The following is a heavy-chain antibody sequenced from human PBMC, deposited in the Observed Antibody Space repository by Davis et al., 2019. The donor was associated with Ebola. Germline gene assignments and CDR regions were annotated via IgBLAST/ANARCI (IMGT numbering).Heavy chain of an antibody. CDR2: IYASGRT. D-gene: IGHD3-16*01. Sequence: PSETLSLTCSFSDGSISSHYWNWTRQPPGKGLEWVGIIYASGRTNYNPSLKSRVTISADTSKNQFSLNLRSVTAADTAVYYCVRFGRGAYWGQGTLVTVSS. J-gene: IGHJ4*02. CDR1: DGSISSHY. CDR3: VRFGRGAY. V-gene: IGHV4-59*11.